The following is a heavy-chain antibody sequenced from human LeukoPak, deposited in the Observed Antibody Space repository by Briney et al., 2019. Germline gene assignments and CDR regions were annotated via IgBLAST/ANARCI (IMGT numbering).Heavy chain of an antibody. J-gene: IGHJ4*02. CDR2: INPNSGGT. CDR3: ARRAGGDSSGLGLYY. V-gene: IGHV1-2*02. D-gene: IGHD3-22*01. Sequence: GASVKVSCKASGYTFTGYYMHWVRQAPGQGLEWMGWINPNSGGTNYAQKFQGRVTMTRDTSISTAYMELSRLRSDDTAVYYCARRAGGDSSGLGLYYWGQGTLVTVSS. CDR1: GYTFTGYY.